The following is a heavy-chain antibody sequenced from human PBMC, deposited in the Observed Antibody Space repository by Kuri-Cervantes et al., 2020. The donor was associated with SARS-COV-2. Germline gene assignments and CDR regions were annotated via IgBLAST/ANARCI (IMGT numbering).Heavy chain of an antibody. D-gene: IGHD3-3*01. CDR2: IYYSGST. J-gene: IGHJ4*02. V-gene: IGHV4-39*01. Sequence: GSLRLSCAVYGGSFSGYYWGWIRQPPGKGLEWIGSIYYSGSTYYNPSLKSRVTISVDTSKNQFSLKLSSVTAADTAVYYCARHRKIRFLEWLSPFDYWGQGTLVTVSS. CDR3: ARHRKIRFLEWLSPFDY. CDR1: GGSFSGYY.